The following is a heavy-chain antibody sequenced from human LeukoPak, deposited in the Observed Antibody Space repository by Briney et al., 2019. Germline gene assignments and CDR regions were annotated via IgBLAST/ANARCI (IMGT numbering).Heavy chain of an antibody. V-gene: IGHV1-18*01. D-gene: IGHD3-22*01. CDR3: ARGLYCYDSSGYPDY. Sequence: ASVKVSCKASGYTFTSYGISWVRQAPGQGLEWMGWISAYNGNTNYAQKLQGRVTMTTDTSTSTAYMELSSLRSEDTAVYYCARGLYCYDSSGYPDYWGQGTLVTVSS. J-gene: IGHJ4*02. CDR1: GYTFTSYG. CDR2: ISAYNGNT.